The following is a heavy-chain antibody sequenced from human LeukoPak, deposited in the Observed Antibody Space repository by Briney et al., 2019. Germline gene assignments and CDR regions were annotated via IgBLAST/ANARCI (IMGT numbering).Heavy chain of an antibody. CDR3: AKVHGARLRLTDFDY. CDR2: ISGSGGST. CDR1: GFTFSSY. Sequence: GGSLRLSCAASGFTFSSYMSWVRQAPGKGLEWVSAISGSGGSTYYADSVKGRFTISRDNSKNTLYLQMNSLRAEDTAVYYCAKVHGARLRLTDFDYWGQGTLVTVSS. J-gene: IGHJ4*02. D-gene: IGHD4-17*01. V-gene: IGHV3-23*01.